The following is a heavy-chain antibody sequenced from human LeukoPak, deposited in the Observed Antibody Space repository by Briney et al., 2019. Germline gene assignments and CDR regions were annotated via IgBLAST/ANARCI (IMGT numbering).Heavy chain of an antibody. Sequence: GGSLRLSCAASGFTFSSYNMNWVRQAPGRGLEWVSSISSGSTYIYYADSVKGRFTISRDNAKNSLFLQMNSLRAEDTAVYYCARVQSGQGYYYYYMDVWGKGTTVTVS. CDR1: GFTFSSYN. V-gene: IGHV3-21*01. J-gene: IGHJ6*03. CDR2: ISSGSTYI. CDR3: ARVQSGQGYYYYYMDV.